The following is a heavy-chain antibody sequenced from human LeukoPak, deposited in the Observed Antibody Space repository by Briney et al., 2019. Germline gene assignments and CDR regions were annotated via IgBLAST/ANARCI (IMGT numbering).Heavy chain of an antibody. CDR2: TYYRSKWYS. J-gene: IGHJ4*02. Sequence: SQTLSLTCAISGDSVSNNNAAWNWIRQSPSRGLEWLGRTYYRSKWYSVYAVSVKGRITINPDTSKNQFSLKLSSVTAADTAVYYCAGRTKQTTQWLVVWAATSGALDYWGQGTLVTVSS. V-gene: IGHV6-1*01. CDR3: AGRTKQTTQWLVVWAATSGALDY. CDR1: GDSVSNNNAA. D-gene: IGHD6-19*01.